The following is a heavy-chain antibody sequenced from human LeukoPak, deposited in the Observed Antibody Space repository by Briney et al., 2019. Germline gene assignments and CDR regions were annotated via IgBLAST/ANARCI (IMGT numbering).Heavy chain of an antibody. CDR3: ARWRSGWYYFDY. Sequence: GASVKVSCKASGYTFTSYGISWVRQAPGQGLEWMGWMNPNSGNTGYAQKFQGRVTMTRNTSISTAYMELSSLRSEDTAVYYCARWRSGWYYFDYWGQGTLVTVSS. D-gene: IGHD6-19*01. V-gene: IGHV1-8*02. J-gene: IGHJ4*02. CDR2: MNPNSGNT. CDR1: GYTFTSYG.